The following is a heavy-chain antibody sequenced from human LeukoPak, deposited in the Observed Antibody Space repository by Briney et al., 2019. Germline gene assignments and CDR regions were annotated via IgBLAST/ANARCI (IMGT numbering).Heavy chain of an antibody. CDR2: INPNTGDT. D-gene: IGHD2-2*01. CDR1: GYTFTGYC. V-gene: IGHV1-2*02. CDR3: ARGFWAHCSSTSCYAGLYWFDP. Sequence: ASVKVSCKASGYTFTGYCMHWVRQAPGQGLEWMGWINPNTGDTHSAQKFQGRVTMTRNTSISTAYMELSSLRSEDTAVYYCARGFWAHCSSTSCYAGLYWFDPWGQGTLVTVSS. J-gene: IGHJ5*02.